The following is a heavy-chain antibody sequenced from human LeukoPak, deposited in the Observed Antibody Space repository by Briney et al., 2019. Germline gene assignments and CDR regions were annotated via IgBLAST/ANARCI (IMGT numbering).Heavy chain of an antibody. CDR2: ISGSGGST. J-gene: IGHJ4*02. CDR1: GFTFSTYA. D-gene: IGHD1-7*01. Sequence: PGGSLRLSCAASGFTFSTYAMSWVRQAPGKGLEWVSTISGSGGSTYFADSVKGRFTISRDNSKNTLYLQMNSLRAEDTAVYYCAKNPSAGLELWRYFDYWGQGTLVTVSS. V-gene: IGHV3-23*01. CDR3: AKNPSAGLELWRYFDY.